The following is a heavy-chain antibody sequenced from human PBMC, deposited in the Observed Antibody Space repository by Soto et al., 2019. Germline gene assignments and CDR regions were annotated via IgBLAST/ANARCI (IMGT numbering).Heavy chain of an antibody. CDR1: GFTFGGYG. CDR2: ISYDGRHQ. D-gene: IGHD5-12*01. J-gene: IGHJ4*02. Sequence: QVRLVESGGDLVQPGRSLRLSCAASGFTFGGYGMHWVRQAPGKGLEWVAMISYDGRHQYYADSVKGRFTISRDNFKDTLYLQMNGLTPEDTAIYFCARELDIPPDYYFDYWGQGNLVTVSS. V-gene: IGHV3-30*03. CDR3: ARELDIPPDYYFDY.